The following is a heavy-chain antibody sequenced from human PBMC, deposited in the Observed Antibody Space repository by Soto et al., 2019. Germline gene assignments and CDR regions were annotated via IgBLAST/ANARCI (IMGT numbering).Heavy chain of an antibody. CDR3: ARGPTSDKVDY. J-gene: IGHJ4*02. Sequence: PSETLSLTCTVSGGSISSYYWSWIRQPPGKGLEWIGSIFYSGSTYYNPSLKSRVTISVDTSKNQFSLNLSSVTAADTAVYYCARGPTSDKVDYWGQGTLVTVSS. CDR1: GGSISSYY. V-gene: IGHV4-39*01. CDR2: IFYSGST.